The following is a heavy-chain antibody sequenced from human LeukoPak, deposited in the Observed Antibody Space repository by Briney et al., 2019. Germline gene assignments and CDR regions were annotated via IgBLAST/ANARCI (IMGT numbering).Heavy chain of an antibody. J-gene: IGHJ5*02. CDR3: ASSRITMVRGVIITSWFDP. D-gene: IGHD3-10*01. CDR1: GGSISSYY. CDR2: IYYSGST. V-gene: IGHV4-59*01. Sequence: PSETLSLTCTVSGGSISSYYWSWIRQPPGKGLEWVGYIYYSGSTNYNPSLKSRVTISVDTSKNQFSLKLSSVTAADTAVYYCASSRITMVRGVIITSWFDPWGQGTLVTVSS.